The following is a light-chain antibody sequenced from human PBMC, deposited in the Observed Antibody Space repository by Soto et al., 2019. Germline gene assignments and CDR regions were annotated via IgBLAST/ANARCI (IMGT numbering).Light chain of an antibody. J-gene: IGLJ1*01. CDR3: SSDAGSSNV. CDR2: EVN. Sequence: QSALTQPPSASGSPGQSVAISCTGTSSDVGGYNDVSWYQQHPGKAPKLMIYEVNKPPSGVPDRFSGSKSGNTASLTVSGLQAEDEAYYYCSSDAGSSNVFGTGTKLTVL. V-gene: IGLV2-8*01. CDR1: SSDVGGYND.